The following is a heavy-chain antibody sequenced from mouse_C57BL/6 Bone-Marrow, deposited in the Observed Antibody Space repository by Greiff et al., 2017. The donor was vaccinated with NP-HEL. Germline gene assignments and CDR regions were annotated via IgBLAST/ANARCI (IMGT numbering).Heavy chain of an antibody. CDR2: IDHSDSYT. CDR1: GYTFTSYW. CDR3: ASYSNYGYWYFDV. J-gene: IGHJ1*03. V-gene: IGHV1-69*01. Sequence: QVQLQQPGAELVMPGASVKLSCKASGYTFTSYWMHWVKQRPGQGLEWIGEIDHSDSYTNYHHKFKGKSTLTVDNASSTAYMQLSSLTSEDSEVYDCASYSNYGYWYFDVWGTGTTVTVSS. D-gene: IGHD2-5*01.